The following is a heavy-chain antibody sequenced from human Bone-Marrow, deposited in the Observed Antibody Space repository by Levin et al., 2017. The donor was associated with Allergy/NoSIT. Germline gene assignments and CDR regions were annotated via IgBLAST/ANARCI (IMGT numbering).Heavy chain of an antibody. V-gene: IGHV3-9*01. J-gene: IGHJ6*02. D-gene: IGHD4-23*01. Sequence: GGSLRLSCAASGFTFTDYAIHWIRQAPGRGLEWVSGVSWNSGTIGYADSVKGRFTISRDNANNSLYLQMNSLRTEDTALYFCARHKDYGGNGYYYYGMDVWGQGTTVTVSS. CDR2: VSWNSGTI. CDR3: ARHKDYGGNGYYYYGMDV. CDR1: GFTFTDYA.